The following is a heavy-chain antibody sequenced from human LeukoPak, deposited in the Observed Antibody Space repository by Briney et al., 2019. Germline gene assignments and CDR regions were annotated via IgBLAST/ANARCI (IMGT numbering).Heavy chain of an antibody. CDR1: GFTFSSYS. D-gene: IGHD3-16*02. J-gene: IGHJ6*03. CDR2: ISGSGGST. V-gene: IGHV3-23*01. CDR3: AKAGTFGGVIVTYYYYMDV. Sequence: GGSLRLSCAASGFTFSSYSMNWVRQAPGKGLEWVSAISGSGGSTYYADSVKGRFTISRDNSKNTLYLQMNSLRAEDTAVYYCAKAGTFGGVIVTYYYYMDVWGKGTTVTVSS.